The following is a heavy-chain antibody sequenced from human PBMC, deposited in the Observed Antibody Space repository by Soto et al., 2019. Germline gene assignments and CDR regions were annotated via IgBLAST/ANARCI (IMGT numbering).Heavy chain of an antibody. CDR3: ASSSTGIQLWFRGYYFDY. J-gene: IGHJ4*02. CDR1: GGPFSGYY. D-gene: IGHD5-18*01. CDR2: INHSGST. Sequence: SETLSLTCAVYGGPFSGYYWSWIRQPPGKGLEWIGEINHSGSTNYNPSLKSRVTISVDTSKNQFSLKLSSVTAADTAVYYCASSSTGIQLWFRGYYFDYWGQGTLVTVSS. V-gene: IGHV4-34*01.